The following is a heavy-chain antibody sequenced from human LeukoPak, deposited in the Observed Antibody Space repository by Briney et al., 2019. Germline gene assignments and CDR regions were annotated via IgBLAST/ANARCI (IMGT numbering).Heavy chain of an antibody. CDR2: IYSGGST. CDR1: GFTVSSNY. V-gene: IGHV3-66*04. CDR3: ARRFTMVRGVIIEDFAFDI. D-gene: IGHD3-10*01. J-gene: IGHJ3*02. Sequence: GGSLRLSCAASGFTVSSNYMSWVRQAPGKGLEWVSVIYSGGSTYYADSVKGRFTISRDNSKNTLYLQMNSLRAEDTAVYYCARRFTMVRGVIIEDFAFDIWGQGTMVTVSS.